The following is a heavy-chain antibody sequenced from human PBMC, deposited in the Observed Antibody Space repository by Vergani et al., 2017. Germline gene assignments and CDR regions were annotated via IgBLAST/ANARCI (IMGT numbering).Heavy chain of an antibody. CDR1: GFTFDDYT. D-gene: IGHD1-1*01. V-gene: IGHV3-43*01. CDR3: AKFPLNITTPDRGDF. J-gene: IGHJ4*02. CDR2: ISWDGGST. Sequence: EVQLVESGGVVVQPGGSLRLSCAASGFTFDDYTMHWVRQAPGKGLEWVSLISWDGGSTYYADSVKGRFTICRDNSKNSLYLQMNSLRTEDTALYYCAKFPLNITTPDRGDFWGQGALVTVSS.